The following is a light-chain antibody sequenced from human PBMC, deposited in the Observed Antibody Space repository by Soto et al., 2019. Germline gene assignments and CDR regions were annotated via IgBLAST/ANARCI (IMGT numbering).Light chain of an antibody. CDR3: QQRTNRPPWT. J-gene: IGKJ2*02. CDR1: QSVSNY. CDR2: DAS. Sequence: EIVLTQSPATLSLSPGERATLSCRASQSVSNYVAWYQQKPGQAPRLLIYDASNRATGIPARFSGSGSGTDFTLTISSLEPEDFAVYYCQQRTNRPPWTFGQGTKLEIK. V-gene: IGKV3-11*01.